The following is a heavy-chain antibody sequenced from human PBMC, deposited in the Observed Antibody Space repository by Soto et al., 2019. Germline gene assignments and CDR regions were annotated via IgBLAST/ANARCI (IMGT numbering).Heavy chain of an antibody. J-gene: IGHJ4*02. CDR3: AILVRGVIISYFDY. V-gene: IGHV4-59*01. Sequence: SETLSLTCTVSGGSISSYYWSWIRQPPGKGLEWIGYIYYSGSTNYNPSLKSRVTISVDTSKNQFSLKLSSVTAADTAVYYCAILVRGVIISYFDYWGQGTPVTVSS. CDR2: IYYSGST. D-gene: IGHD3-10*01. CDR1: GGSISSYY.